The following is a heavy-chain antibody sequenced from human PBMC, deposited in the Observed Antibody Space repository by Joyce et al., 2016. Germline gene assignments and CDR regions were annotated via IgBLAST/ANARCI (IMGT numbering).Heavy chain of an antibody. D-gene: IGHD6-19*01. CDR1: GGPFRGFF. CDR2: INNSGVT. CDR3: ARSQWLAPLMY. Sequence: QVQLQQWGAGLLKPSETLSLTCCFSGGPFRGFFWTWVRQPPGKGLEWIGDINNSGVTNYNPSLKTRVTFSVDTSKNQFSLKLTSLSAADTAVYYCARSQWLAPLMYWGQGTPVTVSS. V-gene: IGHV4-34*01. J-gene: IGHJ4*02.